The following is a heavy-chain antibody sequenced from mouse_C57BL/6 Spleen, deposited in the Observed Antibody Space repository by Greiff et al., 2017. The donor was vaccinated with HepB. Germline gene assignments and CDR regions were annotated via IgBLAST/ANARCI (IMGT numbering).Heavy chain of an antibody. CDR3: ARDYYARRGYYFDY. J-gene: IGHJ2*01. CDR1: GYTFTSYT. D-gene: IGHD1-1*01. CDR2: INPSSGYT. Sequence: QVQLKQSGAELARPGASVKMSCKASGYTFTSYTMHWVKQRPGQGLEWIGYINPSSGYTKYNQKFKDKATLTADKSSSTAYMQLSSLTSEDSAVYYCARDYYARRGYYFDYWGQGTTLTVSS. V-gene: IGHV1-4*01.